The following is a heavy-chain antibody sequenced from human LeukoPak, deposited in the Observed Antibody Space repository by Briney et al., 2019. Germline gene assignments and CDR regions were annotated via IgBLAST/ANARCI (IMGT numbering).Heavy chain of an antibody. CDR2: IKSKTDGGTT. V-gene: IGHV3-15*01. Sequence: PGGSLRLSCAASGFTFSNAWMSWVRQAPGKGLEWVGRIKSKTDGGTTDHAAPVKGRFTISRDDSKNTLYLQMNSLKTEDTAVYYCTTLKDIVVVVAATPDYYYYMDVWGKGTTVTVSS. D-gene: IGHD2-15*01. CDR1: GFTFSNAW. CDR3: TTLKDIVVVVAATPDYYYYMDV. J-gene: IGHJ6*03.